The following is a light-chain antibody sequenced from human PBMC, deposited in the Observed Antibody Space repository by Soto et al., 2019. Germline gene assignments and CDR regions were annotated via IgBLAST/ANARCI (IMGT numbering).Light chain of an antibody. CDR1: QSVSDS. Sequence: ELLLTQSPSTLSLSPGERVPLSCRASQSVSDSLAWYQQKPGQPPRPLIYDVSNRATGIPARFSGSGSGTDFTLTITSLEHDDFAVYFCHQRYNWPRVTFGQGTRLEIK. J-gene: IGKJ5*01. CDR2: DVS. V-gene: IGKV3-11*01. CDR3: HQRYNWPRVT.